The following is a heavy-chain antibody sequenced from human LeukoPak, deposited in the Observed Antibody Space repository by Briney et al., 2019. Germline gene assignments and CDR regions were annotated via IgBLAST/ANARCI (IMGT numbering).Heavy chain of an antibody. V-gene: IGHV4-59*01. Sequence: LSETLSLTCTVSGGSISSYYWSWIRQPPGKGLEWIGYIYYSGSTNYNPSLKSRVTISVDTSKNQFSLKLSSVTAANTAVYSCARVRVVPCAIAFDIWGQGTMVIVSS. J-gene: IGHJ3*02. D-gene: IGHD2-2*02. CDR3: ARVRVVPCAIAFDI. CDR2: IYYSGST. CDR1: GGSISSYY.